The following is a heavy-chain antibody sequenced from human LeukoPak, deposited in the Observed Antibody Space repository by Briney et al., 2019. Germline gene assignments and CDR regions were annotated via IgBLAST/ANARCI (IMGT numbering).Heavy chain of an antibody. Sequence: PGGSLRLSCAASGFTFDDYGMSWVRLAPGKGLEWVSGINWNGGSTGYADSVKGRFTISRDNAKNSLYLQMDSLGPEDTAVYYCARDPYSGNYGNDYYYYMDVWGKGTTVTISS. CDR3: ARDPYSGNYGNDYYYYMDV. CDR1: GFTFDDYG. J-gene: IGHJ6*03. D-gene: IGHD1-26*01. CDR2: INWNGGST. V-gene: IGHV3-20*04.